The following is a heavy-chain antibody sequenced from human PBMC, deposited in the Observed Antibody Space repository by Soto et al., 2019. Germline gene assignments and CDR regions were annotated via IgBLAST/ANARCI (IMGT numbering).Heavy chain of an antibody. J-gene: IGHJ5*02. D-gene: IGHD6-13*01. V-gene: IGHV1-69*13. Sequence: SVKVSCKASGGTFSSYAISWVRQAPGQGLEWMGGIIPIFGTANYAQKFRGRVTITADEPTSTAYMELSSLRSEDTAVYYFARELTSSRWTPGSFDPWGQGTLVTVS. CDR3: ARELTSSRWTPGSFDP. CDR1: GGTFSSYA. CDR2: IIPIFGTA.